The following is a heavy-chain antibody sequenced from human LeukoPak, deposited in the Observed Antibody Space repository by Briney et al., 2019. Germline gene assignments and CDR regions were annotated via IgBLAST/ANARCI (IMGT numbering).Heavy chain of an antibody. Sequence: PSETLSLTCAVYGGSFSGYYWSWVRQPPGKGLEWIGEINHSGSTNYNPSLKSRVTISVDTSKNQFSLRLSSVTAADTAVYYCARSPPPGATAYGVVDSWGQGTLVTVSS. CDR1: GGSFSGYY. CDR2: INHSGST. J-gene: IGHJ5*01. D-gene: IGHD3-10*01. V-gene: IGHV4-34*01. CDR3: ARSPPPGATAYGVVDS.